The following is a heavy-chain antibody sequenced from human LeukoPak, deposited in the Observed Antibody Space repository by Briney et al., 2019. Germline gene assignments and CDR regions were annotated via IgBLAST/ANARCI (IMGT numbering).Heavy chain of an antibody. V-gene: IGHV1-69*06. CDR2: IIPIFGTA. J-gene: IGHJ5*02. D-gene: IGHD2-2*01. CDR1: GGTFSSYA. Sequence: SVKVSCKASGGTFSSYAISWVRQAPGQGLEWMGGIIPIFGTANYAQKFQGRVTITADKSTSTAYMELSSLRSEDTAVYYCAREGVVVPVAGASIGWFDPWGQGTLVTVSS. CDR3: AREGVVVPVAGASIGWFDP.